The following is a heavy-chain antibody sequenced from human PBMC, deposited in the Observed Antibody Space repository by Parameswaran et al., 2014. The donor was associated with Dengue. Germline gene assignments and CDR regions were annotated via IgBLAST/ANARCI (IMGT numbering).Heavy chain of an antibody. CDR2: INHSGST. J-gene: IGHJ5*02. CDR3: ARGQVTMVRGVIIKKPNWFDP. Sequence: VRQAPGKGLEWIGEINHSGSTNYNPSLKSRVTISVDTSKNQFSLKLSSVTAADTAVYYCARGQVTMVRGVIIKKPNWFDPWGQGTLVTVSS. D-gene: IGHD3-10*01. V-gene: IGHV4-34*01.